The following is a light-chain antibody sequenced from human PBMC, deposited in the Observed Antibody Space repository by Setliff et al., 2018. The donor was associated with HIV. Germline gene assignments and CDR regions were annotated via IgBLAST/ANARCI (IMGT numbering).Light chain of an antibody. J-gene: IGLJ3*02. CDR3: AAWDDSLNGSWV. CDR1: SSNIGTNT. CDR2: SNN. V-gene: IGLV1-44*01. Sequence: VLTQPPSASGTPGQRVAISCSGSSSNIGTNTVNWYQQLPGTAPRLLIYSNNQRPSGVPDRFSGSKSGTSASLAISGLQSEDEADYYCAAWDDSLNGSWVFGGGTKVTVL.